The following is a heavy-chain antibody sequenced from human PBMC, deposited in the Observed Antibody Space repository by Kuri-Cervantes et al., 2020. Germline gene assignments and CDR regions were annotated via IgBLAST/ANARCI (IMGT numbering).Heavy chain of an antibody. CDR3: AADTGYYGSGSYSLFDY. Sequence: GESLKISCAASGFTFSDYYISWIRQAPGKGLEWVSYISSSGSTIYYADSVKGRFTISRDNAKNSLYLQMNSLRAEDTAVYYCAADTGYYGSGSYSLFDYWGQGTLVTVSS. D-gene: IGHD3-10*01. V-gene: IGHV3-11*01. CDR1: GFTFSDYY. CDR2: ISSSGSTI. J-gene: IGHJ4*02.